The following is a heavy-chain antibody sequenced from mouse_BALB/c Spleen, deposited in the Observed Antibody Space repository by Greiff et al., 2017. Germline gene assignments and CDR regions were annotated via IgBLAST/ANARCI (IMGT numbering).Heavy chain of an antibody. V-gene: IGHV5-17*02. CDR2: ISSGSSTI. CDR3: ARGGFKAWFAY. Sequence: EVQVVESGGGLVQPGGSRKLSCAASGFTFSSFGMHWVRQAPEEGLEWVAYISSGSSTIYYADTVKGRFTISRDNPKNTLFLQMTSLRSEDTAMYYCARGGFKAWFAYWGQGTLVTVSA. J-gene: IGHJ3*01. CDR1: GFTFSSFG.